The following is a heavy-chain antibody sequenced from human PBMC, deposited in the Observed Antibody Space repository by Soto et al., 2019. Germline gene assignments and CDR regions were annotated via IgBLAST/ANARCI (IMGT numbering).Heavy chain of an antibody. CDR2: INHSGST. J-gene: IGHJ6*02. Sequence: ETLSLTCAVYGGSFSGYYWSWIRQPPGKGLEWIGEINHSGSTNYNPSLKSRVTISVDTSKNQFSLKLSSVTAADTAVYYCARGVDCSSTSCYSSGRYYYYGMDVWGQGTTVTVSS. CDR3: ARGVDCSSTSCYSSGRYYYYGMDV. CDR1: GGSFSGYY. D-gene: IGHD2-2*01. V-gene: IGHV4-34*01.